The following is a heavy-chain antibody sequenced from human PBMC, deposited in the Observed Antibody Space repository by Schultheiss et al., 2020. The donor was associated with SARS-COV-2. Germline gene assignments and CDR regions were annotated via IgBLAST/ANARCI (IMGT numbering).Heavy chain of an antibody. J-gene: IGHJ4*02. CDR1: GGSISSYY. CDR3: ARGLYSSIGSGYSADGY. V-gene: IGHV4-59*01. CDR2: IYYSGNT. Sequence: SQTLSLTCPVSGGSISSYYWSWIRQPPGKGLEWIGYIYYSGNTNYNPSLKSRVTISLDKSKNNFSLKLTSVTAADTAVYYCARGLYSSIGSGYSADGYWGQGTLVTVSS. D-gene: IGHD3-22*01.